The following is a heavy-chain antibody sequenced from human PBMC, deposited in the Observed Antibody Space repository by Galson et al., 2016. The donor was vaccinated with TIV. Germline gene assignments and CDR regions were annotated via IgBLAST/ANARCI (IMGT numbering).Heavy chain of an antibody. D-gene: IGHD1-26*01. CDR1: GESYTGHY. CDR2: INHRGKT. J-gene: IGHJ6*02. CDR3: ARGRLVPRRTDYYYALGV. Sequence: SETLSLTCAVYGESYTGHYWAWIRQTPGEGLEWIGEINHRGKTHYKSSLGSRVSISMDTSKNQFSLSLTSVTAADTGLYFCARGRLVPRRTDYYYALGVWGQGTTVTVSS. V-gene: IGHV4-34*01.